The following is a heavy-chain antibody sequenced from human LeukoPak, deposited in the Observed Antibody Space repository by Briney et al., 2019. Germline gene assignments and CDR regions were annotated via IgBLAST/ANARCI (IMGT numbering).Heavy chain of an antibody. J-gene: IGHJ6*03. CDR3: ARDRTTAVAGMGYYYYMDV. CDR2: VNQDGSEK. CDR1: GFTFSSYW. Sequence: GGSLRLSCAASGFTFSSYWMSWVRQAPGKALEWVANVNQDGSEKYYVDSVKGRFTISRDNAKNSLYLQMNSLRAEDTAVYYCARDRTTAVAGMGYYYYMDVWGKGTTVTVSS. V-gene: IGHV3-7*01. D-gene: IGHD6-19*01.